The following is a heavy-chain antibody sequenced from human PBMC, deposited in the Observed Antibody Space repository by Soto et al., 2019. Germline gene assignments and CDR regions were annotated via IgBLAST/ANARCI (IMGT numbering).Heavy chain of an antibody. CDR1: GYTLTEFS. D-gene: IGHD3-10*01. CDR3: ATTEVRGVIRFWFDP. CDR2: FDPEDGET. J-gene: IGHJ5*02. V-gene: IGHV1-24*01. Sequence: ASVKVSCKVSGYTLTEFSMHWVRQSPGKGLEWMGGFDPEDGETIYAQKFQGRVTMTEDTSTDTAYMELSSLRSEDTAVYYCATTEVRGVIRFWFDPWGQGTLVTSPQ.